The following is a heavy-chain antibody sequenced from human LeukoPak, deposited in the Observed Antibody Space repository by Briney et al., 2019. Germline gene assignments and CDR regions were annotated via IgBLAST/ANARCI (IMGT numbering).Heavy chain of an antibody. D-gene: IGHD2-8*02. J-gene: IGHJ3*02. CDR2: IIPIFGTA. V-gene: IGHV1-69*13. Sequence: GASVKVSCKASGGTFSSYAISWVRQAPGQGLEWMGGIIPIFGTANYAQKFQGRVTITADESTSTAYMELSSLRSEDTAVYYCARGPCTGGVRYNAFDIWGQGTMVTVSS. CDR1: GGTFSSYA. CDR3: ARGPCTGGVRYNAFDI.